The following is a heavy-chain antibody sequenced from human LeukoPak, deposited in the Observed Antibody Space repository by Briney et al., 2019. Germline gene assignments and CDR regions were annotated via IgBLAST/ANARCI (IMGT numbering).Heavy chain of an antibody. D-gene: IGHD3-22*01. CDR2: ISAYNGNT. J-gene: IGHJ3*02. V-gene: IGHV1-18*01. CDR1: GYTFTSYG. CDR3: TKSDGSGLIRI. Sequence: ASVKVSCKASGYTFTSYGISWVRQAPGQGLEWMGWISAYNGNTNYAQKLQGRVTMTTDTSTSTAYMELSRLRSDDTAVYYCTKSDGSGLIRICGRGTMVTVSS.